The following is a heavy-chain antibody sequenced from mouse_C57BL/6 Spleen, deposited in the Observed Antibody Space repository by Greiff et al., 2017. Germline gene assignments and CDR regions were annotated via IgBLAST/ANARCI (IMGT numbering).Heavy chain of an antibody. CDR3: AKEGNYYGEGGRVAY. D-gene: IGHD1-1*01. J-gene: IGHJ3*01. CDR2: IWGAVST. CDR1: GFSFTSSG. Sequence: QVQLQQSGPGLVAPSQCLSITCTVSGFSFTSSGVSWVRQPPGQGLEWLGVIWGAVSTNYHSARISRLGISKDNSKSQVVLKRNSRQTDDTATYYCAKEGNYYGEGGRVAYWGQGTLVTVSA. V-gene: IGHV2-3*01.